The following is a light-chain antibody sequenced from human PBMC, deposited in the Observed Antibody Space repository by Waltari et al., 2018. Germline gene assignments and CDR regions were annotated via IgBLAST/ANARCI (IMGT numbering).Light chain of an antibody. CDR2: DAS. V-gene: IGKV3-20*01. J-gene: IGKJ1*01. CDR1: QSVGRY. CDR3: QKYVKLPAT. Sequence: EIVLTQSPGTLSLSPGERATLSCRASQSVGRYLAWYQQKPGQAPRLLIYDASTRATGTPDRFSGSGSGTDFSLTISRLESEDFAVYYCQKYVKLPATFGQGTKVEIK.